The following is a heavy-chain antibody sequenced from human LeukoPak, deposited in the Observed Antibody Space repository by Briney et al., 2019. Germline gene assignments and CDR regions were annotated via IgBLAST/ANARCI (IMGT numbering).Heavy chain of an antibody. V-gene: IGHV3-48*01. CDR3: TRGYYRVDF. CDR2: ISGGSPVI. CDR1: GFTFSSYA. D-gene: IGHD2-15*01. Sequence: GGSLRLSCAASGFTFSSYAMNWVRQAPGKGLEWVSHISGGSPVIDYADSVKGRFTISRENAKNSLYLQMNSLRAEDTAVYYCTRGYYRVDFWGQGTLVTASS. J-gene: IGHJ4*02.